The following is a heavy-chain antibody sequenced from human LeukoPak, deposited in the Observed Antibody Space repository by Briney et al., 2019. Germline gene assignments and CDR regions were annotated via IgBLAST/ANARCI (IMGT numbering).Heavy chain of an antibody. D-gene: IGHD2-2*01. V-gene: IGHV4-34*01. CDR2: INHSGSN. J-gene: IGHJ3*02. CDR1: GGSFSGYY. Sequence: PSETPSLTCAVYGGSFSGYYWSWIRQPPGKGLEWIGEINHSGSNNYNPSLKSRVTISVDTSKNQFSLKLSSVTAADTAVYYCARAVIVVVPAAEQSFDIWGQGTMVTVSS. CDR3: ARAVIVVVPAAEQSFDI.